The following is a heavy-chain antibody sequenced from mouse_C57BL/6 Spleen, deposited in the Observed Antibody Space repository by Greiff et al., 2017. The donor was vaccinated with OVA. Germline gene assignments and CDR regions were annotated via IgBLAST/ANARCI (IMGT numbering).Heavy chain of an antibody. J-gene: IGHJ4*01. V-gene: IGHV12-3*01. Sequence: QVQLKESGPGLVKPSQSLFLTCSITGFPITSGYYWIWIRQSPGKPLEWMGYITHSGETFYNPSLQSPISITRETSKNQFFLQLNSVTTEDTAMYYCAGDTGYYGGAMDYWGQGTSVTVSS. D-gene: IGHD1-1*01. CDR2: ITHSGET. CDR3: AGDTGYYGGAMDY. CDR1: GFPITSGYY.